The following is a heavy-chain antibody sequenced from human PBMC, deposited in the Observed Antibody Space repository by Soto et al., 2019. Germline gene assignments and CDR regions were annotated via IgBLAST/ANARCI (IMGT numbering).Heavy chain of an antibody. D-gene: IGHD3-16*01. J-gene: IGHJ4*02. CDR3: ATHGLGVSSPPYFDN. CDR2: FVPLFGTT. Sequence: QLVQSGSEVKKPGSSVKVSCQASGGTFSGSAVTWVRQGPGQGLEWMGEFVPLFGTTNYAQRFPGRLTITAEESTSTAYMELRTLRSDDTAAYYCATHGLGVSSPPYFDNWGQGTLVTVSS. CDR1: GGTFSGSA. V-gene: IGHV1-69*01.